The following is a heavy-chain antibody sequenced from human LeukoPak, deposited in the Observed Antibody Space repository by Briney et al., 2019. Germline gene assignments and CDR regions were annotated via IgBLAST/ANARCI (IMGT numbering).Heavy chain of an antibody. CDR3: TTRSGDFWSGFVN. D-gene: IGHD3-3*01. J-gene: IGHJ4*02. CDR1: GNSLSELS. V-gene: IGHV1-24*01. Sequence: ASVTVSCTVSGNSLSELSIQWVRQAPGKGLECMGGFDPEEAKMVYAQNFQGRVTMTEDTSTQTAYMELSGLTPDDTAVYYCTTRSGDFWSGFVNWGQGSLVTVSS. CDR2: FDPEEAKM.